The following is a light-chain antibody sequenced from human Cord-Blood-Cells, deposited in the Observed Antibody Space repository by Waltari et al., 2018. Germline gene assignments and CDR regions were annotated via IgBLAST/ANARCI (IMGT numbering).Light chain of an antibody. V-gene: IGKV3-15*01. J-gene: IGKJ2*01. CDR1: QGVTSN. CDR2: GAS. Sequence: EIVMTHSPATLSVSPGERATLSCRASQGVTSNLAWYQQKPGQAPRLLIYGASTRAPGIPARFSGSGSGTEFTLTISSLQSEDFAVYYCQQYNNWPPYTFGQGTKLEIK. CDR3: QQYNNWPPYT.